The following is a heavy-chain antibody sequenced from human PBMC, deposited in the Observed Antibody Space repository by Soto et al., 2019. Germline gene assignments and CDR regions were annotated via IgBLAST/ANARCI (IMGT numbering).Heavy chain of an antibody. CDR2: MNPNSGNT. J-gene: IGHJ3*02. D-gene: IGHD6-13*01. V-gene: IGHV1-8*01. Sequence: GASAEVSCKASGYTFTSYDINWLRQATGQGLEWMGWMNPNSGNTGYAQKLQGRVTMTRNTSISTAYMELSSLRSEDTAVYYCARTKNSLYSSSWYFDDGFDIWGQGTMVTVSS. CDR1: GYTFTSYD. CDR3: ARTKNSLYSSSWYFDDGFDI.